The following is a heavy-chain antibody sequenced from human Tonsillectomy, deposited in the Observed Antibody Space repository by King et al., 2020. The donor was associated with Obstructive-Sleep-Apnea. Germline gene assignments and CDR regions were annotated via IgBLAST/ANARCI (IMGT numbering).Heavy chain of an antibody. CDR2: INPNRGGT. V-gene: IGHV1-2*02. CDR1: GYTFSGYY. D-gene: IGHD6-19*01. CDR3: ARENTHTTGWSNGPDGNDY. J-gene: IGHJ4*02. Sequence: QLVQSGAEVKKPGASVRVSCKASGYTFSGYYMHWVRQAPGQVLDGMGCINPNRGGTNYEQKLQGRDTMTRDTAISTAYMELNRLTSDDTAVYYCARENTHTTGWSNGPDGNDYWGQGTLVTVSS.